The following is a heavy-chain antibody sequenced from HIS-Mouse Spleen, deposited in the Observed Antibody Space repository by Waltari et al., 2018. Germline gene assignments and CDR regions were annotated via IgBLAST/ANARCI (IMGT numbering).Heavy chain of an antibody. J-gene: IGHJ6*02. D-gene: IGHD6-13*01. CDR2: IGNDGSNK. V-gene: IGHV3-33*01. Sequence: QVQLVESGGGVVQPGRSLRLSCAASGFTFSSYGMHWVRQAPVKGLEWVEVIGNDGSNKYYADSVEGRFTISRDNSKNPLCLQMSSRRAEDTAVYYCARDRGSSWYYYYYYGMDVWGQGTTVTVSS. CDR1: GFTFSSYG. CDR3: ARDRGSSWYYYYYYGMDV.